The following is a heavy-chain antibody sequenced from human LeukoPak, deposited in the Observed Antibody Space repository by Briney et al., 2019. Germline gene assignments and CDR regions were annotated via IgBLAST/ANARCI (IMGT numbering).Heavy chain of an antibody. V-gene: IGHV4-34*01. CDR1: GGSFSDYY. CDR2: INHSGST. J-gene: IGHJ4*02. CDR3: ARCGGYDYFDGY. D-gene: IGHD5-12*01. Sequence: SETLSLTCAVYGGSFSDYYWTWVRQSPGKGPEWLGEINHSGSTNYNPSLKSRVIISADTSKNQFSLNLNSVTAADTAVYYCARCGGYDYFDGYWGQGTLVTVSS.